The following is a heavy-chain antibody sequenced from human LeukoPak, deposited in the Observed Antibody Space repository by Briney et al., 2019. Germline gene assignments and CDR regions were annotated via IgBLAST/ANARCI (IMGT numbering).Heavy chain of an antibody. CDR1: GGSISSGSYY. V-gene: IGHV4-61*02. CDR2: IYTSGST. Sequence: SETLSLTGTVSGGSISSGSYYWSWIRQPAGKGLEWIGRIYTSGSTNYNPSLKSRVTISVDTSKNQFSLKLSSVTAADTAVYYCARDRAYDYVWGSYRYIWFDPWGQGTLVTVSS. CDR3: ARDRAYDYVWGSYRYIWFDP. J-gene: IGHJ5*02. D-gene: IGHD3-16*02.